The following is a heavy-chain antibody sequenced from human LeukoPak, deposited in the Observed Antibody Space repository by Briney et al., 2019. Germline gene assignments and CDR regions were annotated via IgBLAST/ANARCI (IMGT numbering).Heavy chain of an antibody. Sequence: ASVKVSCKASGYTFTSYYMHWVRQAPGQGLEWMGIINPSGGSTSYAQKFQGRVTMTRDMSTSTVYMELSSLRSEDTAVYYCARDNSYCSSTSCYSFDYWGQGTLVTVSS. CDR1: GYTFTSYY. D-gene: IGHD2-2*01. CDR2: INPSGGST. J-gene: IGHJ4*02. CDR3: ARDNSYCSSTSCYSFDY. V-gene: IGHV1-46*01.